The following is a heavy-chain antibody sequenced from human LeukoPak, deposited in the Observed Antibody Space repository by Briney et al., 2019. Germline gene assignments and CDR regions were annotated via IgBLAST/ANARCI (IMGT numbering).Heavy chain of an antibody. CDR3: ARDPSPYGSGIWFDP. Sequence: GGSLRLSRAASGFTFSRYSMNWVRQAPGKGLEWVSYISSSSSTIYYADSVRGRFTISRDNAKNSLYLQMNSLRAEDTAVYYCARDPSPYGSGIWFDPWGQGTLVTVSS. CDR2: ISSSSSTI. V-gene: IGHV3-48*01. J-gene: IGHJ5*02. D-gene: IGHD3-10*01. CDR1: GFTFSRYS.